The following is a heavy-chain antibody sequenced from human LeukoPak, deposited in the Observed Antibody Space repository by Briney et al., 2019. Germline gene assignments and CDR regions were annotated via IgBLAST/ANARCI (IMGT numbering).Heavy chain of an antibody. Sequence: SETLSLTCSVSGYSIRSGYQWGWIRQAPGKGLEWIGSINHSGRTYDNPSLKSRVTISLDTSKDQFSLKLSSVTAADTAVYYCARDKGGLGRGYYYMDVWGKGTTVTVSS. CDR2: INHSGRT. D-gene: IGHD3/OR15-3a*01. CDR1: GYSIRSGYQ. J-gene: IGHJ6*03. V-gene: IGHV4-38-2*02. CDR3: ARDKGGLGRGYYYMDV.